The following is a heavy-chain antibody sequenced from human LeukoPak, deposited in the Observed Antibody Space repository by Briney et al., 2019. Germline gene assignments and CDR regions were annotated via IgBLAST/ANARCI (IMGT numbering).Heavy chain of an antibody. Sequence: KTSETLSLTCTVSGGSISSSSYYWGWIRQPPGKGLEWIGSIYYSGRTYYKPSLKNRVTMSVDTSRSQFSLKLSSVTAADTAVYYCARDWFRYGMDVWGQGTTVTVSS. CDR1: GGSISSSSYY. V-gene: IGHV4-39*02. D-gene: IGHD3-10*01. CDR3: ARDWFRYGMDV. J-gene: IGHJ6*02. CDR2: IYYSGRT.